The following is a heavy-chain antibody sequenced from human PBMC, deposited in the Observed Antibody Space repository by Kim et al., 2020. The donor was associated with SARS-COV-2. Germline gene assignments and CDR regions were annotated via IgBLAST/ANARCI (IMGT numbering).Heavy chain of an antibody. J-gene: IGHJ6*02. Sequence: ASVKVSCKASGYTFTSYGISWVRQAPGQGLEWMGWISAYNGNTNYAQKLQGRVTMTTDTSTSTAYMELRSLRSDDTAVYYCARDIAEDIVVVPAAEVDYGMDVWGQGTTVTVSS. V-gene: IGHV1-18*01. CDR3: ARDIAEDIVVVPAAEVDYGMDV. CDR2: ISAYNGNT. D-gene: IGHD2-2*01. CDR1: GYTFTSYG.